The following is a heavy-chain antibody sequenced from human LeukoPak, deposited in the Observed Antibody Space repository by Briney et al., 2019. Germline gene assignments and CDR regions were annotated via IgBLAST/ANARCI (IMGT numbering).Heavy chain of an antibody. CDR2: IIPIFGTA. CDR3: ARSYYDFWSGYHYNDAFDI. J-gene: IGHJ3*02. Sequence: GASVNVSCKVSGYTLTELSMHWVRQAPGQGLEWMGGIIPIFGTANYGQKVQGRVTITADESTSTAYMELSSLRSEDTAVYYCARSYYDFWSGYHYNDAFDIWGQGTMVPVSA. CDR1: GYTLTELS. D-gene: IGHD3-3*01. V-gene: IGHV1-69*13.